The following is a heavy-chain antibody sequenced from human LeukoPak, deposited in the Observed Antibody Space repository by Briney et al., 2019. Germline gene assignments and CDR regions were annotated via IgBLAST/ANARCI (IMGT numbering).Heavy chain of an antibody. V-gene: IGHV4-61*08. Sequence: SETLSLTCTVSGGSISSGDYYWSWIRQPPGKGLERIGNIYYSGSTYYNPSLKSRVTISLDTSKNQFSLKLSSVTAADTAVYYCARSTWLLDKWGQGTLVTVSS. CDR3: ARSTWLLDK. J-gene: IGHJ4*02. CDR2: IYYSGST. D-gene: IGHD3-22*01. CDR1: GGSISSGDYY.